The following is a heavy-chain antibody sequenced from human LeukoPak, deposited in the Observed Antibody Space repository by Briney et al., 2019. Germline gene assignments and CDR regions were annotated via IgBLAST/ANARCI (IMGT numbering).Heavy chain of an antibody. CDR1: GFTFSSCA. J-gene: IGHJ4*02. CDR2: IANDGRDK. CDR3: AKDKSFAAAGYHFDF. D-gene: IGHD6-25*01. V-gene: IGHV3-30*18. Sequence: GGSLRLSCAASGFTFSSCAMHWVRQAPGKGLEWVAVIANDGRDKHHADSVKGRFTISRDNSENTVYLQMNSLRSEDSGVYYCAKDKSFAAAGYHFDFWGQGALITVSS.